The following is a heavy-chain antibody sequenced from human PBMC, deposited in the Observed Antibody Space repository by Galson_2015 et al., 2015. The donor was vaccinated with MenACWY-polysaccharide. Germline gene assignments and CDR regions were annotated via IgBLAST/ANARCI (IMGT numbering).Heavy chain of an antibody. D-gene: IGHD3/OR15-3a*01. J-gene: IGHJ6*02. CDR3: AKDLHWYGMDV. CDR2: LSKSGADT. CDR1: GFTFNNYY. Sequence: SLRLSCAAYGFTFNNYYMAWVRQAPGKGPEWVSALSKSGADTFYADSVRGRFTISRDNSQNTLYLHMSSLRVDDTAVYFCAKDLHWYGMDVWGHGTTVTVS. V-gene: IGHV3-23*01.